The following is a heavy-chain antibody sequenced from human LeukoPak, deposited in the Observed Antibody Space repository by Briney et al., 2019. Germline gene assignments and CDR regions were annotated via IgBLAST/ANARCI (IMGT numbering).Heavy chain of an antibody. CDR3: TTDLESRTVITPGWN. V-gene: IGHV3-15*01. CDR2: IKSKTDGGTT. D-gene: IGHD4-23*01. CDR1: GFTFSNAW. J-gene: IGHJ4*02. Sequence: PGGSLRLSCAASGFTFSNAWMSWVRQAPGKGLEWVGHIKSKTDGGTTDYAAPVKGRFTISRDDSKNTLYLQMNSLKTEDTAVYYCTTDLESRTVITPGWNWGQGTLVTVSS.